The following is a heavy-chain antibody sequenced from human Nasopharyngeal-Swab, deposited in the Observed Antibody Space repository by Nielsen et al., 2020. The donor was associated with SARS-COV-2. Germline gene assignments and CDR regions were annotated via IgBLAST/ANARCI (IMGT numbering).Heavy chain of an antibody. D-gene: IGHD7-27*01. CDR3: AREGWGWDY. Sequence: GESLKISCAASGFTFNTYAISWVRQAPGKGLEWVSVISGSDYSTKYADSVKGRFTISRDNAKNSLYLQMNSLRAEDTAVYYCAREGWGWDYWGQGTLVTVSS. CDR2: ISGSDYST. J-gene: IGHJ4*02. CDR1: GFTFNTYA. V-gene: IGHV3-23*01.